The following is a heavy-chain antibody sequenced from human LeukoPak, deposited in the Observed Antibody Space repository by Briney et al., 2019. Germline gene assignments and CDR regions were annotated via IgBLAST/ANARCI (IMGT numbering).Heavy chain of an antibody. V-gene: IGHV3-23*01. J-gene: IGHJ4*02. CDR3: AKAPIAAAPNPDY. D-gene: IGHD6-13*01. CDR2: ISGSGGNT. Sequence: GGSLRLSCAASGFTFSSYAMSWVRQAPGKGLKWVSTISGSGGNTYYADSVKGRFTISRDNSKNTLYLQMNSLRAEDTAVYYCAKAPIAAAPNPDYWGQGTLVTVSS. CDR1: GFTFSSYA.